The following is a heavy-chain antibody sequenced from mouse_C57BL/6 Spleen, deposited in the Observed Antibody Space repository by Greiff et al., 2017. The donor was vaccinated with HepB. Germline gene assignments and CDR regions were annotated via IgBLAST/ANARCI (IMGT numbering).Heavy chain of an antibody. V-gene: IGHV5-9-1*02. CDR2: ISTGGEYT. J-gene: IGHJ1*03. D-gene: IGHD2-4*01. CDR1: GFTFSSYS. Sequence: EVQVLESGAGLVKPGASLKLSCAASGFTFSSYSMSWVRQTPEKRLEWVAYISTGGEYTYYGDTVKGRSTFSRDNARNTLYLQMSSLRSEDTAMYYCTRDLPDDYDSLCWDFDVWGTGTTVTVSS. CDR3: TRDLPDDYDSLCWDFDV.